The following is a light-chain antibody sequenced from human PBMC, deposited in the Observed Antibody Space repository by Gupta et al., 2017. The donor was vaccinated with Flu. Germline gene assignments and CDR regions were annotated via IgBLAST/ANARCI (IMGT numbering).Light chain of an antibody. Sequence: EMTQSPSSLSASVGDRVTIACRASQSVFSDLSWYHQKPGSAPKLLIYSASSLQSGVPSRFSGSGSGTDFTLTLSSLQLEDFGTYYCQQSFSSPMTFGPGTTVHI. CDR3: QQSFSSPMT. CDR2: SAS. V-gene: IGKV1-39*01. J-gene: IGKJ3*01. CDR1: QSVFSD.